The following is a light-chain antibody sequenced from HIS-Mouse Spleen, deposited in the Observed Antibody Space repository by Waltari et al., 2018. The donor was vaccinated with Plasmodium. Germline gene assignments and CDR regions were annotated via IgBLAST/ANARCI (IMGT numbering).Light chain of an antibody. J-gene: IGKJ4*01. V-gene: IGKV1-39*01. CDR2: AAS. Sequence: DIQMTQSPSSLSASVGDRVTITCRASQSISSYLNWYQQKPGKAPKLLIYAASSLHSGVPSRFSGSGSGTDFTLIISSLQPEDFATYYCQQSYSTPQLTFGGGTKVEIK. CDR1: QSISSY. CDR3: QQSYSTPQLT.